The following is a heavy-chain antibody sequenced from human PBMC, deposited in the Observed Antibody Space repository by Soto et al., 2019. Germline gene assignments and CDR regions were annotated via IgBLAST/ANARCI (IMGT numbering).Heavy chain of an antibody. D-gene: IGHD1-26*01. CDR2: ISGYNGNT. V-gene: IGHV1-18*01. CDR1: GYTFASYG. Sequence: QVQLVQSGAEVKMPGASVKVSGKAPGYTFASYGISWVRQAPGEGLEWMGWISGYNGNTKYAQKLQGRVTMTTDTSTSTAYMELRSLRSDDTAVYYCARDLGGQIVDYWGQGTLVTVSS. J-gene: IGHJ4*02. CDR3: ARDLGGQIVDY.